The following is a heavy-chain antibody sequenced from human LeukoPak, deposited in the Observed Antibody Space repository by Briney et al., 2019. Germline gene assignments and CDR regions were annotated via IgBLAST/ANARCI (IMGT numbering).Heavy chain of an antibody. CDR1: GFTFSSYG. CDR3: ATGYSSGWYGRLDY. V-gene: IGHV3-30*02. CDR2: IRYDGSNK. J-gene: IGHJ4*02. Sequence: GGSLRLSCAASGFTFSSYGMHWVRQAPGKGLEWVAFIRYDGSNKYYADSVKARFTLSRDNSKNTMYLHMNTLRAEDTAVYYCATGYSSGWYGRLDYWGQGTLVTVSS. D-gene: IGHD6-19*01.